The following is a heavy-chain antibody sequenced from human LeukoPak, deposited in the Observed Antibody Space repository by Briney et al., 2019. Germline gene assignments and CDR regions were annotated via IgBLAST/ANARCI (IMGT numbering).Heavy chain of an antibody. CDR3: ATHQEASLWFGVSGRYGMDV. Sequence: PGGSLRLSCAASGFTFSSYAMSWVRQAPGKGLEWVSAISGSGGSTYYADSVKGRFTISRDNSKNTLYLQMNSLRAEDTAVYYCATHQEASLWFGVSGRYGMDVWGQGTTVTVSS. V-gene: IGHV3-23*01. CDR2: ISGSGGST. CDR1: GFTFSSYA. D-gene: IGHD3-10*01. J-gene: IGHJ6*02.